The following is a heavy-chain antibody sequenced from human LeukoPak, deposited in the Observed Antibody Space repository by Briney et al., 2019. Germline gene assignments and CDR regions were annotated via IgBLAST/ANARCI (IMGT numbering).Heavy chain of an antibody. CDR1: GFPFSDFS. D-gene: IGHD3-10*02. Sequence: GGSLRLTCATSGFPFSDFSMTWVRQAPGKGLEWISTTNSGGTTTYYAESVKGRFTISRDNFKNALYLQMSILRVEDTAIYYCAKQSYARSLGEGGPGTLVTVSS. V-gene: IGHV3-23*01. CDR3: AKQSYARSLGE. J-gene: IGHJ4*02. CDR2: TNSGGTTT.